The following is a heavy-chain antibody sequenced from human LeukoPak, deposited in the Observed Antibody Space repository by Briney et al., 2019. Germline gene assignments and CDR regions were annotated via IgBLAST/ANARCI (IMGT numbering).Heavy chain of an antibody. CDR3: ARDYYDSSGYYRGFDY. D-gene: IGHD3-22*01. V-gene: IGHV4-59*01. Sequence: SETLSLTCTVSGGSISGYYWSWIRQPPGKGLEGIGYIFYSGSANYNPSLKSRLTISVDTSKHEFSLKLSSVTAADTAVYYCARDYYDSSGYYRGFDYWGQGTLVTVSS. CDR1: GGSISGYY. CDR2: IFYSGSA. J-gene: IGHJ4*02.